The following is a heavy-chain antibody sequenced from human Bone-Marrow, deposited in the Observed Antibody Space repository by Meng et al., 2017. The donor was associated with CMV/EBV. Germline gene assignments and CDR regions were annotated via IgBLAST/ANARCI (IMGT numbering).Heavy chain of an antibody. CDR1: GGSFSGYY. J-gene: IGHJ4*02. Sequence: LTCAVYGGSFSGYYWSWIRQPPGKGLEWIGEINHSGSPNYNPSLKSRVTISVDTSKNQFSLKLSSVTAADTAVYYCARGKDYGVHFDYWGQGTLVTVSS. D-gene: IGHD4-17*01. V-gene: IGHV4-34*01. CDR3: ARGKDYGVHFDY. CDR2: INHSGSP.